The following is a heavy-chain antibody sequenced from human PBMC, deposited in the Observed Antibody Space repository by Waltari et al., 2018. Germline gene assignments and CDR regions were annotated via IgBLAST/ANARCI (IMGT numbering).Heavy chain of an antibody. D-gene: IGHD6-13*01. J-gene: IGHJ4*02. CDR1: GGSISSSSYY. Sequence: QLQLQESGPGLVNPSETLSLTCTVSGGSISSSSYYWGWIRQRRVMGLGGNGRCYYSGSTCYTPTLKSRSTIYVDTSKNQISPKLSAVTDADTGVDYCARLAAAGIVNYWGQGTLVTVSS. CDR2: CYYSGST. V-gene: IGHV4-39*01. CDR3: ARLAAAGIVNY.